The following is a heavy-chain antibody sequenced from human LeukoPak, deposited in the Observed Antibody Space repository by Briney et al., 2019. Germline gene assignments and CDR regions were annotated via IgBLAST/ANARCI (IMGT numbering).Heavy chain of an antibody. Sequence: PGRSLRLSCAASGFTFSSYAMHWVRQAPGKGLEWVAVISYDGSNKYYADSVKGRFTISRDNSKNTLYLQMNSLRAEDTAVYYCAKHNPPGGYWGQGTLVTVSS. J-gene: IGHJ4*02. CDR1: GFTFSSYA. D-gene: IGHD1-14*01. CDR3: AKHNPPGGY. V-gene: IGHV3-30-3*02. CDR2: ISYDGSNK.